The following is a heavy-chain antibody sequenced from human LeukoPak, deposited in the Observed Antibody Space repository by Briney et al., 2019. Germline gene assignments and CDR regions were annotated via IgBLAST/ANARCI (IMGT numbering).Heavy chain of an antibody. CDR3: ARCTASCYANAFDV. D-gene: IGHD2-2*01. V-gene: IGHV3-48*01. J-gene: IGHJ3*01. Sequence: GGSLRLSCAASGFTFSGYSMNWVRQAPGKGLEWVSYIRSSGYPIHYADSVKGRFTISRDNSKKTLYLQMNSLRPEDTAVYYCARCTASCYANAFDVWGQGTLLTVSS. CDR1: GFTFSGYS. CDR2: IRSSGYPI.